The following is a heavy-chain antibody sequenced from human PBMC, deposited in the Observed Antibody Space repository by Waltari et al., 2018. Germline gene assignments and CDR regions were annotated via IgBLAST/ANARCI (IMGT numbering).Heavy chain of an antibody. CDR1: GFTFSNCW. J-gene: IGHJ3*01. Sequence: EVHLVESGGGLVQPGGSLRLPCAASGFTFSNCWMNWVRQAPGKGLELVAKINEDGSLKDYVDSVKGRFTISRDNARNSLYLEITSLRAEDTAVYYCARDVPYLGRGAYDFWGQGTMVTVSS. CDR2: INEDGSLK. CDR3: ARDVPYLGRGAYDF. D-gene: IGHD2-21*01. V-gene: IGHV3-7*01.